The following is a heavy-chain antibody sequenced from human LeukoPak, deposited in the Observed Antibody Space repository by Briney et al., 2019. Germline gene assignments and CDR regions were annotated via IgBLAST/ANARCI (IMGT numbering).Heavy chain of an antibody. V-gene: IGHV3-20*04. D-gene: IGHD3-22*01. CDR2: INWNGGST. J-gene: IGHJ3*02. Sequence: GGSLRLSCAASGFTFDDYGMSWVRQAPGKGLEWVPGINWNGGSTGYADSVKGRFTISRDNAKNSLYLQMNSLRAEDTALYYCARPPTIKVVGDAFDIWGQGTMVTASS. CDR1: GFTFDDYG. CDR3: ARPPTIKVVGDAFDI.